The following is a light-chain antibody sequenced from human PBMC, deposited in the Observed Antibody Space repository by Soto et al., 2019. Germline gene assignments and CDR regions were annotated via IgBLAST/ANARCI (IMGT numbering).Light chain of an antibody. CDR3: KQYNDWPLT. CDR2: HAS. V-gene: IGKV3-15*01. J-gene: IGKJ4*01. Sequence: EIVMTQSPATLSVSPGERATLSCMASQSVYNNLAWYQQKPGQVPRLLIYHASTGATGIPARFSGSGSGTELTLTISSVQSEDFAVYYCKQYNDWPLTFGGGNKVEIK. CDR1: QSVYNN.